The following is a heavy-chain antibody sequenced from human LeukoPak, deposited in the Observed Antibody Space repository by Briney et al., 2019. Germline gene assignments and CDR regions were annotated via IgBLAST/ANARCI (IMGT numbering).Heavy chain of an antibody. CDR1: GYTFTGYY. CDR2: INPNSGGT. Sequence: ASVKVSCKASGYTFTGYYMHWVRQAPGQGLEWMGWINPNSGGTNYAQKFQGRVTMTRDTSISTAYMELSRLRSDDTAVYYCARDLGYCSSTSCYNWYFQHWGQGALVTVSS. CDR3: ARDLGYCSSTSCYNWYFQH. J-gene: IGHJ1*01. V-gene: IGHV1-2*02. D-gene: IGHD2-2*02.